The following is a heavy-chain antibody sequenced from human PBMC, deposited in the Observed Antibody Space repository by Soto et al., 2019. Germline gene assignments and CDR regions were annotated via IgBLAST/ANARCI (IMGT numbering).Heavy chain of an antibody. V-gene: IGHV1-3*01. Sequence: ASVKVSCKASGYTFTSYAMHWVRQAPGQRLEWMGWINAGNGNTKYSQKFQGRVTITRDTSASTAYMELSSLRSEDTAVYYCARELWFGEPFHFDYWGQGTLVTVSS. J-gene: IGHJ4*02. D-gene: IGHD3-10*01. CDR3: ARELWFGEPFHFDY. CDR2: INAGNGNT. CDR1: GYTFTSYA.